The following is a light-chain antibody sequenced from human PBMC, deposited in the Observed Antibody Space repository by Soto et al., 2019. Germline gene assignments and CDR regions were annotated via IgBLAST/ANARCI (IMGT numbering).Light chain of an antibody. CDR3: EQGNSGPVFT. V-gene: IGKV3-11*01. J-gene: IGKJ3*01. Sequence: EVVLTQSPATLSLSPGERATLYCRASQSVSKSLAWDQQKPGQAPRLLIYTTSNRATGIPARFSGSGSRTGFTLAISSLEREDCAVYCCEQGNSGPVFTFGRRTKVDI. CDR1: QSVSKS. CDR2: TTS.